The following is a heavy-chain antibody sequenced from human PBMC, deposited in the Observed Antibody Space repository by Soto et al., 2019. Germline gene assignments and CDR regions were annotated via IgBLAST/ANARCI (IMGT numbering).Heavy chain of an antibody. CDR2: IHHSGSVFESGST. CDR3: ARNSSSSYFDY. D-gene: IGHD6-13*01. Sequence: SETLSLTCAVSGSSITMTNYWGWIRQPPGKGLEWIGSIHHSGSVFESGSTHYNPSFKSRVTISADTSKNRFSLKLTSVTAADTAVYYCARNSSSSYFDYWGQGTLVTVSS. J-gene: IGHJ4*02. CDR1: GSSITMTNY. V-gene: IGHV4-38-2*01.